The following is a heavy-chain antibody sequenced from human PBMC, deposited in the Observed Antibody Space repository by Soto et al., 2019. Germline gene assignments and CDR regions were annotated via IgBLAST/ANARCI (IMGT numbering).Heavy chain of an antibody. V-gene: IGHV4-59*08. Sequence: ASETLSVTCSVAGGSSNSYYWSCIRQPPGKGLEYIGHIYYSGSTNYNPSLKSRVTISVDTSKNQFSLKLRSVTAADTAVYYCARLSRGTTAGFDYWGQGTLVTVSS. CDR1: GGSSNSYY. CDR2: IYYSGST. CDR3: ARLSRGTTAGFDY. D-gene: IGHD6-13*01. J-gene: IGHJ4*02.